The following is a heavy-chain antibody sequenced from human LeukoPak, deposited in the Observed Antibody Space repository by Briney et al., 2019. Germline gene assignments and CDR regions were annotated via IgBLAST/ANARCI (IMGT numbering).Heavy chain of an antibody. Sequence: PSETLSLTCTVSGASISSYYWSWIRQPPGKGLEWIGYISYSGSTNHNPSLKSRVTISADTSKNQVSLTLSSVTAADTAVYYCARHPELYFFDYWGQGTLVTVSS. CDR1: GASISSYY. J-gene: IGHJ4*02. CDR3: ARHPELYFFDY. CDR2: ISYSGST. D-gene: IGHD3-10*01. V-gene: IGHV4-59*08.